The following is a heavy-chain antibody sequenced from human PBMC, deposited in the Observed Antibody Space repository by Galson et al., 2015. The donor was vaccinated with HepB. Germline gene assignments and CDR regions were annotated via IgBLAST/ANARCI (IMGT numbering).Heavy chain of an antibody. CDR2: ISYDGSNK. CDR1: GFTFSSYG. V-gene: IGHV3-30*18. Sequence: SLRLSCAASGFTFSSYGMHWVRQAPGKGLEWVAVISYDGSNKYYADSVKGRFTISGDNSKNTLYLQMNSLRAEDTAVYYCAKRARDYGELWYFDLWGRGTLVTVSS. J-gene: IGHJ2*01. CDR3: AKRARDYGELWYFDL. D-gene: IGHD4-17*01.